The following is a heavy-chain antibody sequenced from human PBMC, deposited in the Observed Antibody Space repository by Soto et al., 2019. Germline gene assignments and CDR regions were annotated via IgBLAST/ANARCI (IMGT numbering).Heavy chain of an antibody. CDR1: GGTFVTYT. CDR2: IILDIT. Sequence: QIQLVQSGAEVKKPGTSVRVSCKASGGTFVTYTINWVRQDPGQGPAWMGRIILDITNYEQRVQGRVTVTADNSATTVYMELSSMTSDATAVYYCARGKPHYDGSGYDAFDIWGQGTLVTVSS. J-gene: IGHJ3*02. V-gene: IGHV1-69*02. D-gene: IGHD3-22*01. CDR3: ARGKPHYDGSGYDAFDI.